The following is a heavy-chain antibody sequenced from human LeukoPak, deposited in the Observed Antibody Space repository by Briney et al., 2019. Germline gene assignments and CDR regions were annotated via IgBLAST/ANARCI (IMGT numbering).Heavy chain of an antibody. Sequence: SVTLSCKASGFTFTSSAMQWVRQARGQRLEWIGWIVVGSGNTNYAQKFQERVTITRDMSTSTAYMELSSLRSEDTAVYYCAAGTPNIVAHDAFDIWGQGTMVTVSS. D-gene: IGHD5-12*01. CDR3: AAGTPNIVAHDAFDI. V-gene: IGHV1-58*02. CDR2: IVVGSGNT. J-gene: IGHJ3*02. CDR1: GFTFTSSA.